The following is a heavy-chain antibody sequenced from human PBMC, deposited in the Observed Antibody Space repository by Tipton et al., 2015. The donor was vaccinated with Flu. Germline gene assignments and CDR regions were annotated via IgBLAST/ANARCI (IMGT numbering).Heavy chain of an antibody. Sequence: TLSLTCSVSGDSIASPYFWGWIRQPPGKGLEWIGNVRQAGSPYYNPSLRSRLSISLDRPKNQFSLRLTSVTAADTAVYYCARRDYSNYVSDAKNWFHSWGRGTLVTVSS. CDR3: ARRDYSNYVSDAKNWFHS. CDR1: GDSIASPYF. D-gene: IGHD4-11*01. V-gene: IGHV4-38-2*01. CDR2: VRQAGSP. J-gene: IGHJ5*01.